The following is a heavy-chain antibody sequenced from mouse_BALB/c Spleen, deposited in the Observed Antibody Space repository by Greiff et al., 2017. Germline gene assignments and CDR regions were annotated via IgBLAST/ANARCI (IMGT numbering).Heavy chain of an antibody. Sequence: EVKLMESGGGLVKPGGSLKLSCAASGFTFSSYAMSWVRQSPEKRLEWVAEISSGGSYTYYPDTVTGRFTISRDNAKNTLYLEMSSLRSEDTAMYYCARKGVTTVVAGMDYWGQGTSVTVSS. D-gene: IGHD1-1*01. CDR2: ISSGGSYT. J-gene: IGHJ4*01. CDR3: ARKGVTTVVAGMDY. V-gene: IGHV5-9-4*01. CDR1: GFTFSSYA.